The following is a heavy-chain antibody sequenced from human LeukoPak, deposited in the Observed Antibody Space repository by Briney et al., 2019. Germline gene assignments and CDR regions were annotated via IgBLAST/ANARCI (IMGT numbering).Heavy chain of an antibody. D-gene: IGHD3-3*01. V-gene: IGHV1-2*02. CDR1: GYTFTGYY. Sequence: ASVKVSCKASGYTFTGYYMHWVRQAPGLGLEWMGWISPNSGGTNYAQKFQGRVTMTRDTSISTAYMELSRLRSDDTAVYYCARDDFWSGYYTHWGQGTLLTVSS. CDR3: ARDDFWSGYYTH. J-gene: IGHJ4*02. CDR2: ISPNSGGT.